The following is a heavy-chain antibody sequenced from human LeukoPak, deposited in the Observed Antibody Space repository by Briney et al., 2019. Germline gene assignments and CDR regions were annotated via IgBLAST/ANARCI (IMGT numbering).Heavy chain of an antibody. CDR1: GYSFTNXX. CDR2: INXSGGST. D-gene: IGHD3-10*01. Sequence: ASVKVSCKASGYSFTNXXXXXXXQXXXXXXXXXGIINXSGGSTTYXXXXXXXXTMXXDXSTSTVYMELSSLRSDDTAVYYCARPAPTGVDALDIWGQGTMVTVSS. J-gene: IGHJ3*02. V-gene: IGHV1-46*04. CDR3: ARPAPTGVDALDI.